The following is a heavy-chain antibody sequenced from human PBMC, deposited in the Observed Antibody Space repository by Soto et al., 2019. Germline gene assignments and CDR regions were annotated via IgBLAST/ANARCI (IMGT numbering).Heavy chain of an antibody. Sequence: GGSLRLSCAASGFTFSSYSMNWVRQAPGKGLEWVSSISSSSSYIYYADSVKGRFTISRDNAKNSLYLQMNSLRAEDTAVYYCARDSGLRNWFDPWGQGTLVTVSS. CDR1: GFTFSSYS. J-gene: IGHJ5*02. CDR3: ARDSGLRNWFDP. CDR2: ISSSSSYI. V-gene: IGHV3-21*01.